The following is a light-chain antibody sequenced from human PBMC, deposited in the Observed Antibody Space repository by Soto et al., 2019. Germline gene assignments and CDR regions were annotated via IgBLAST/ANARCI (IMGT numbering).Light chain of an antibody. CDR3: CSYAGSFTYV. Sequence: ALTQPASVSGSPGQSITISCTGTSSDVGSGSHNLVSWYQQRPGKVPKLMIYEGSKRPSGVSNRFSGSKSGYTASLTISGLQAEDEADYFCCSYAGSFTYVFGTGTKGTVL. CDR2: EGS. J-gene: IGLJ1*01. CDR1: SSDVGSGSHNL. V-gene: IGLV2-23*01.